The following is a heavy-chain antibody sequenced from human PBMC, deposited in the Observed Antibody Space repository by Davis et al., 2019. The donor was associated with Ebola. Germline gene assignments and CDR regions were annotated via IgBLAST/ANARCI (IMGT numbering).Heavy chain of an antibody. V-gene: IGHV4-61*01. Sequence: SETLSLTCTVSGDSVNNDNYFWSWIRQPPGKGLEWIGYFSHSGSTDYNPSLKSRVTMSEDTSKNQFSLKLSSVTAADTAVYFCAGDYGPYPSDAIDFWGQGTLVTVSS. CDR3: AGDYGPYPSDAIDF. CDR2: FSHSGST. CDR1: GDSVNNDNYF. D-gene: IGHD3-10*01. J-gene: IGHJ3*01.